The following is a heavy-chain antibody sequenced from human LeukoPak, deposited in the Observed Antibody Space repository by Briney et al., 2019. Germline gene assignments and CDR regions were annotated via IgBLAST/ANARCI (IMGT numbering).Heavy chain of an antibody. J-gene: IGHJ6*03. CDR2: ISPSGDIT. CDR1: GFTFRAHG. D-gene: IGHD6-13*01. V-gene: IGHV3-23*01. CDR3: AKVPPSIAAAGIPIYYYYYMDV. Sequence: PGGSLRLSCAASGFTFRAHGMNWVRQAPGKGLEWVAGISPSGDITYYSYSVMGRFTISRDNPTSTVYLQMNSLRAEDTAVYYCAKVPPSIAAAGIPIYYYYYMDVWGKGTTVTISS.